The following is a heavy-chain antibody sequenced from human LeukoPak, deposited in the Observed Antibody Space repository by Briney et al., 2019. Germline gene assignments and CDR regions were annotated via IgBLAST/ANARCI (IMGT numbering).Heavy chain of an antibody. CDR2: VNRDGSFT. J-gene: IGHJ4*02. Sequence: GGSLRLSCAASGFTFSSSSMHWVRQPPGKGLGWVSRVNRDGSFTSYADSVKGRFTISRDNAKNTLYLQMNSLRAEDTAVYYCARAPAPDYWGQGTLVTVSS. V-gene: IGHV3-74*01. CDR1: GFTFSSSS. CDR3: ARAPAPDY.